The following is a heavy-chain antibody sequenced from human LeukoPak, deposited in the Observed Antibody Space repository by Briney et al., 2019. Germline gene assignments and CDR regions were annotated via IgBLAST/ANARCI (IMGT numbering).Heavy chain of an antibody. V-gene: IGHV3-23*01. CDR2: ISLSGDNA. D-gene: IGHD2-2*01. Sequence: GGSLRLSCAASGSMFGNHAMSWVRQAPGKGLEWVSAISLSGDNAYYADSVKGRFTISRDNSKNTLSLQMNSLRAEDTAVYYCASYSTRNYWGQGTLVTVSS. J-gene: IGHJ4*02. CDR1: GSMFGNHA. CDR3: ASYSTRNY.